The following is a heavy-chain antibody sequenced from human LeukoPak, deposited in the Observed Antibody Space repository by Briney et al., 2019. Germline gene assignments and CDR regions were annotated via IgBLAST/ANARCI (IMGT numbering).Heavy chain of an antibody. CDR2: ISSSSSYI. J-gene: IGHJ4*02. V-gene: IGHV3-21*01. D-gene: IGHD3-22*01. CDR1: GFTFSSYS. Sequence: PGGPLRLSCAAPGFTFSSYSMNWVRQAPEKGLEWASSISSSSSYIYYADSVKGRFTISRDNAKNSLYLQMNSLRAEDTAVYYCARYYYDSSGYLDYWGQGTLVTVSS. CDR3: ARYYYDSSGYLDY.